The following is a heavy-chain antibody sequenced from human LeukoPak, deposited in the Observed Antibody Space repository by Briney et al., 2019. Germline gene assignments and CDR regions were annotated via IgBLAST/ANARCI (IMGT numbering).Heavy chain of an antibody. D-gene: IGHD6-19*01. CDR3: ARAGYSSGWYYFDS. V-gene: IGHV3-74*01. Sequence: GGSLRLSCAASGFTLNSYRVYWVRQGPGKGLLWVSRINGDGSTTSYADSVKGRFTISRDSAKSTLYLHMDRLRVEDTAGYYCARAGYSSGWYYFDSWGQGTLVTVSS. CDR1: GFTLNSYR. J-gene: IGHJ4*02. CDR2: INGDGSTT.